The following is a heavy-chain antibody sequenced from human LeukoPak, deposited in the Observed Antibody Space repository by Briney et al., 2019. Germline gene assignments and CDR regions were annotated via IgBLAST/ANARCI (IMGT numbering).Heavy chain of an antibody. J-gene: IGHJ3*02. Sequence: PGGSLRLSCAASGFTFDDYAMHWVRQAPGKGLEWVSGISWNSGSIGYADSVKGRFTISRDNAKNSLYLQMNSLRAEDTALYYCAKVVSYDSSGYHRGAFDIWGQGTMVTVSS. D-gene: IGHD3-22*01. CDR1: GFTFDDYA. CDR2: ISWNSGSI. V-gene: IGHV3-9*01. CDR3: AKVVSYDSSGYHRGAFDI.